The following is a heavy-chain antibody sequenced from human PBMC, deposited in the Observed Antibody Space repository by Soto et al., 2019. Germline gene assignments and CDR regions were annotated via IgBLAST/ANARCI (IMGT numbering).Heavy chain of an antibody. CDR1: GFTFNTYW. Sequence: PGGSLRLSCAASGFTFNTYWMHWVRQAPGKGLVWVSRINSDGTKTTYADSVKGRFTISRDNAKNTVYLQMNSLRAEDTAMYYGATVATNSYNGLDPWGQGTLVTVSS. CDR3: ATVATNSYNGLDP. D-gene: IGHD5-12*01. CDR2: INSDGTKT. J-gene: IGHJ5*02. V-gene: IGHV3-74*01.